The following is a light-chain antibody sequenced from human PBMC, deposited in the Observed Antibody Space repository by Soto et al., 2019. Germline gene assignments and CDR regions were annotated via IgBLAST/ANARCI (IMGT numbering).Light chain of an antibody. J-gene: IGLJ1*01. Sequence: QSALTQPASVSGSPGQSITISCTGTSSDVGSYNLVSWYQQHPGKAPKLMIYEGSKRPSGVSNRFSGSKSGNTASLTISGLQAKDEADYYCCSYAGSSTWVFGTGTKVTVL. CDR2: EGS. V-gene: IGLV2-23*01. CDR1: SSDVGSYNL. CDR3: CSYAGSSTWV.